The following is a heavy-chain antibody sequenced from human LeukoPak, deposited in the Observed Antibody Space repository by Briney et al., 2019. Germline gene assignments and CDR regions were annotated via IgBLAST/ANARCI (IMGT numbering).Heavy chain of an antibody. CDR3: ARAAALDS. CDR1: GGSISSYY. D-gene: IGHD6-13*01. V-gene: IGHV4-4*07. Sequence: SETLSLTCTVSGGSISSYYWTWVRQRAGKGLEWIGRIYSSGSTNYNPSLKSRVSMSVDTSKNQFSLKLSSVTAADSALYYCARAAALDSWGQGTLVTVSS. J-gene: IGHJ4*02. CDR2: IYSSGST.